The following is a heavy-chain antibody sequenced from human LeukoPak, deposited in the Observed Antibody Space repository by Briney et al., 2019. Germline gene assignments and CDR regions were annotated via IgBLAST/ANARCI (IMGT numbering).Heavy chain of an antibody. D-gene: IGHD4-23*01. CDR1: GGSISSSSYY. CDR3: ATVLTTVVTGGAFDI. CDR2: IYYSGST. J-gene: IGHJ3*02. V-gene: IGHV4-39*07. Sequence: SETLSLTCTVSGGSISSSSYYWGWIRQPPGKGLEWIGSIYYSGSTYYNPSLKSRVTISVDTSKNQFSLKLSSVTAADTAVYYCATVLTTVVTGGAFDIWGQGTMVTVSS.